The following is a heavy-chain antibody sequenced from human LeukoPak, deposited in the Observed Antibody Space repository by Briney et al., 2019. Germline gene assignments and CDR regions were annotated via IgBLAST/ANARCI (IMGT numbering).Heavy chain of an antibody. CDR2: ITSSSNYL. V-gene: IGHV3-21*01. CDR1: GFTFSIYS. Sequence: GVSLRLSCAASGFTFSIYSMNWVRHAPGKGVEWLSSITSSSNYLYYADSVKGRFTISRDNVQNSLYLQMNSLRAEDTAMYYCARDRGYFDNWGQGTLVTVSS. J-gene: IGHJ4*02. CDR3: ARDRGYFDN.